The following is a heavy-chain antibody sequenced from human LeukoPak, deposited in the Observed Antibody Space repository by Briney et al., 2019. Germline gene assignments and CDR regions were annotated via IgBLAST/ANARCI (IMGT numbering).Heavy chain of an antibody. CDR2: IYRSGST. J-gene: IGHJ4*02. Sequence: SETPSLTCAVSGGSISSSYWWSWVRQPPGKGLEWIGEIYRSGSTYYNPSLKSRVTISVDTSKNQFSLKLSSVTAADTAVYYRARLAVYFDWLLDYWGQGTLVTVSS. D-gene: IGHD3-9*01. CDR1: GGSISSSYW. CDR3: ARLAVYFDWLLDY. V-gene: IGHV4-4*02.